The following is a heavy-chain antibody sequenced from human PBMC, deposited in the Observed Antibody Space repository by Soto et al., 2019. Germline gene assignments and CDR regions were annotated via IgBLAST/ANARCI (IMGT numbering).Heavy chain of an antibody. D-gene: IGHD3-9*01. Sequence: WASVKVSCKASGYTFTSYGISWVRQAPGQGLEWMGWISAYNGNTNYAQKLQGRVTMTTDTSTSTAYMELRSLRSDDTAVYYCARGFDDGYFDWDKRWYFDYWGQGTLVTVSS. J-gene: IGHJ4*02. CDR3: ARGFDDGYFDWDKRWYFDY. CDR2: ISAYNGNT. CDR1: GYTFTSYG. V-gene: IGHV1-18*01.